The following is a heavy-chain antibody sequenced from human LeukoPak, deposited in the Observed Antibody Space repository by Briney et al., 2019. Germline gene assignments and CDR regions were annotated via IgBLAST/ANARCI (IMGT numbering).Heavy chain of an antibody. V-gene: IGHV1-2*02. Sequence: GASVKVSCKASGYTFTGYYMHWVRQAPGQGLEWMGWINPNSGGTSYAQKFQGRVTMTRDTSISTAYMELSRLRSDDTAVYYCAFVVVPAAIGVDAFDIWGQGTMVTVSS. CDR1: GYTFTGYY. CDR3: AFVVVPAAIGVDAFDI. J-gene: IGHJ3*02. CDR2: INPNSGGT. D-gene: IGHD2-2*02.